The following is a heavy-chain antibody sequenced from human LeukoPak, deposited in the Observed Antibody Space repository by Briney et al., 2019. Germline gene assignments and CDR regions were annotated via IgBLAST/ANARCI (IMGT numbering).Heavy chain of an antibody. V-gene: IGHV4-39*02. CDR1: GGSISSSSYY. D-gene: IGHD5-18*01. Sequence: PSETLSLTCTVSGGSISSSSYYWGWIRQPPGKGLEWIGSIYYSGSTYYNPSLKSRVTISVDTSKNQFSLKLSSVTAADTAVYYCAREGYRPFFDYWGQGTLVTVSS. CDR2: IYYSGST. J-gene: IGHJ4*02. CDR3: AREGYRPFFDY.